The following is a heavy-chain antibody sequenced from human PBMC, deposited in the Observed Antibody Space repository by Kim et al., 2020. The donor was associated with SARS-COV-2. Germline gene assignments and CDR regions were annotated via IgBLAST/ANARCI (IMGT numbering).Heavy chain of an antibody. CDR1: GYTFTGYY. D-gene: IGHD6-19*01. Sequence: ASVKVSCKASGYTFTGYYMHWVRQAPGQGLEWMGWINPNSGGTNYAQKFQGWVTMTRDTSISTAYMELSRLRSDDTAVYYCARDLEPYSSGWYYTSKSYYYGMDVWGQGTTVTVSS. V-gene: IGHV1-2*04. CDR2: INPNSGGT. J-gene: IGHJ6*02. CDR3: ARDLEPYSSGWYYTSKSYYYGMDV.